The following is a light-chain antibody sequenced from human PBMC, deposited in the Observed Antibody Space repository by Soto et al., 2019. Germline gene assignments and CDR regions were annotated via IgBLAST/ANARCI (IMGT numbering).Light chain of an antibody. CDR2: DVS. J-gene: IGLJ1*01. V-gene: IGLV2-14*01. CDR1: SSDVGGYNY. Sequence: QSVLTQPASVSGSPGQSITISCTGTSSDVGGYNYVSWYQQHPGKAPKLMIYDVSTRPSGVSNRFSGSKSGNTASLTISGLQAEDEADYYCSSYTSSSTLLYVFGPGTKVTVL. CDR3: SSYTSSSTLLYV.